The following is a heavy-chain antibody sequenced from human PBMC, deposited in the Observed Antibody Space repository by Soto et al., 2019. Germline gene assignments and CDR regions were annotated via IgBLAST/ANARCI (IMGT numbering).Heavy chain of an antibody. CDR3: AREDSIIIPAVSDF. D-gene: IGHD2-2*01. Sequence: GGSLRLSCTVSGCAFNNYGINWVRQAPGKGLEWVSSISKSDYTYYSDSVTGRFTISRDNAKNSVSLQMNTLRVEDTAVYYCAREDSIIIPAVSDFWGQGTLVTVSS. V-gene: IGHV3-21*01. J-gene: IGHJ4*02. CDR1: GCAFNNYG. CDR2: ISKSDYT.